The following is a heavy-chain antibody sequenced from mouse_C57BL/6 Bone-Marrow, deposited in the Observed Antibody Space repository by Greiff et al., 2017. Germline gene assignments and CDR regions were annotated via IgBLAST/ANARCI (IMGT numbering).Heavy chain of an antibody. D-gene: IGHD5-1-1*01. J-gene: IGHJ1*03. CDR2: INPSNGGT. Sequence: QVQLQQPGTELVKPGASVKLSCKASGYTFTSYWMHWVKQRPGQGLEWIGNINPSNGGTNYNEKFKSKATLTVDKSYSTAYMQLSSLTSEDSAVYDCARKKYDWYCDVWGTGTTVTVSS. V-gene: IGHV1-53*01. CDR3: ARKKYDWYCDV. CDR1: GYTFTSYW.